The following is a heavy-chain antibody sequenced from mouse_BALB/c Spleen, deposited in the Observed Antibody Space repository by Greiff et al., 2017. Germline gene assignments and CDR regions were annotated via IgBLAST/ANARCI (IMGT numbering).Heavy chain of an antibody. V-gene: IGHV5-17*02. J-gene: IGHJ4*01. CDR3: ARWNRRMHAMDY. CDR2: ISSGSSTI. CDR1: GFTFSSFG. Sequence: EVQLVESGGGLVQPGGSRKLSCAASGFTFSSFGMHWVRQAPEKGLEWVAYISSGSSTIYYADTVKGRFTISRDNPKNTLFLQMTSLRSEDTAMYYCARWNRRMHAMDYWGQGTSVTVSS.